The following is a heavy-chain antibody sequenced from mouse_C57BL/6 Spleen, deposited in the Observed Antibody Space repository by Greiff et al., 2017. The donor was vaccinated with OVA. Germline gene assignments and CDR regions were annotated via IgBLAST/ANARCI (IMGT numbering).Heavy chain of an antibody. CDR3: AREGYYGNYVFAY. CDR1: GYTFTSYW. V-gene: IGHV1-50*01. Sequence: QVHVKQPGAELVKPGASVKLSCKASGYTFTSYWMQWVKQRPGQGLEWIGEIDPSDSYTNYNQKFKGKATLTVDTSSSTAYMQLSSLTSEDSAVYYCAREGYYGNYVFAYWGQGTLVTVSA. D-gene: IGHD2-1*01. CDR2: IDPSDSYT. J-gene: IGHJ3*01.